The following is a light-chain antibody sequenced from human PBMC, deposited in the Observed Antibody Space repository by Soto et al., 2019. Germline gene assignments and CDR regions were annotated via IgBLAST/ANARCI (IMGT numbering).Light chain of an antibody. V-gene: IGKV3-20*01. CDR1: QSVSNNY. Sequence: EIVLTQSPGTLSLSPGERATLSCRASQSVSNNYLAWYQQKPGQAPRLLIYGASNWATGIPDRFSGSGSGTDFTLIISRLEPEDFEVYYCQQYGSSPWTLPQGTKVDIK. CDR3: QQYGSSPWT. CDR2: GAS. J-gene: IGKJ1*01.